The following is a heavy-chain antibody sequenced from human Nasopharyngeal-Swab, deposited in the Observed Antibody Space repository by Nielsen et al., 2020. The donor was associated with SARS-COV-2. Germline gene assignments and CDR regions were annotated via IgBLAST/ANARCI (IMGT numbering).Heavy chain of an antibody. CDR3: ASVGCSSSWYPNDPDY. CDR2: INPNSGGT. Sequence: WVRQASGQGLEWMGRINPNSGGTNYAQKFQGRVTMTRDTSISTAYMELSRLRSDDTAVYYCASVGCSSSWYPNDPDYWGQGTLVTVSS. D-gene: IGHD6-13*01. J-gene: IGHJ4*02. V-gene: IGHV1-2*06.